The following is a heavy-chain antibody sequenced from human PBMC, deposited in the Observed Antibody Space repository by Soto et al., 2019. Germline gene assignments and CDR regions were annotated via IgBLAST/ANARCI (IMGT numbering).Heavy chain of an antibody. J-gene: IGHJ6*02. CDR3: ARGSKYYGMDV. Sequence: ASVKVSCKASGYTFTSYAMHWVRQAPGQRLEWMGWVNAGNGNTKYSQKFQGRVTITRDTSASTAYMELSSLRSEDTAVYYCARGSKYYGMDVWGQGTTVTVSS. CDR1: GYTFTSYA. V-gene: IGHV1-3*01. CDR2: VNAGNGNT.